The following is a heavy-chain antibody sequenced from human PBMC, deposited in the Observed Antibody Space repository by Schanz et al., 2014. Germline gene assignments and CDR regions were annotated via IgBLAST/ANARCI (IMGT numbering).Heavy chain of an antibody. Sequence: EVQLVESGGGLVQPGGSLRLSCAASGFTFSSYSMNWVRQAPGKGLEWLGRVRNRRNSDIIEYAASVEGRFTISRDESKNSVYLQMNSLQTDDTAVYYCFSMHYGNSVYWGQGTLVTVSS. J-gene: IGHJ4*02. CDR3: FSMHYGNSVY. CDR1: GFTFSSYS. D-gene: IGHD1-7*01. V-gene: IGHV3-72*01. CDR2: VRNRRNSDII.